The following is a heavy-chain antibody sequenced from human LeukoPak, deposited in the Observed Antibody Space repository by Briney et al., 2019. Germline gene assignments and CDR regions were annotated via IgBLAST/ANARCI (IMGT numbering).Heavy chain of an antibody. Sequence: GGSLRLSCAASGFTFSTYAMSWVRQAPGRGLEWVSTVSGSGGITTYYAESVKGRFTISRDNSKNTLYLQMNSLRTEDTAVYYCAKGYSYGSYWGQGTLVTVSS. CDR1: GFTFSTYA. CDR3: AKGYSYGSY. V-gene: IGHV3-23*01. CDR2: VSGSGGITT. J-gene: IGHJ4*02. D-gene: IGHD5-18*01.